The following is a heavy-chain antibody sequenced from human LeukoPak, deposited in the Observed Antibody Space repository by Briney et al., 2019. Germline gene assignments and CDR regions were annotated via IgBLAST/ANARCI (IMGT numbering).Heavy chain of an antibody. CDR2: IYNIGST. CDR1: GGSISNYY. V-gene: IGHV4-59*08. CDR3: ARAFRDSPTNYYFDY. D-gene: IGHD1-7*01. Sequence: SETLSLTCTVSGGSISNYYWSWVRQPPGKGLEWIGYIYNIGSTSYNPSLKSRVTISVGTSMNQVSLKLNSVTAADTAVYYCARAFRDSPTNYYFDYWGQGTLVTVSS. J-gene: IGHJ4*02.